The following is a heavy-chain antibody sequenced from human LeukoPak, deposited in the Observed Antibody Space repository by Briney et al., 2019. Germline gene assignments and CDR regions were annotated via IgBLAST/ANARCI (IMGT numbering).Heavy chain of an antibody. CDR1: GYTFINYY. Sequence: ASVKVSCKASGYTFINYYMHWVRQAPGQGLEWMGIINPSGGTTSYAQNFQGRVTMTRDTSTSTVYMELSSLRSEDTAVYYCARIGYRAIDYWGQGTLVTVSS. CDR2: INPSGGTT. D-gene: IGHD3-16*02. V-gene: IGHV1-46*01. CDR3: ARIGYRAIDY. J-gene: IGHJ4*02.